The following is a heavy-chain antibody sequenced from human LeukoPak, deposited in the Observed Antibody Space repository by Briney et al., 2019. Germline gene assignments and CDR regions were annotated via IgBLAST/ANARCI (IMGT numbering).Heavy chain of an antibody. J-gene: IGHJ3*02. V-gene: IGHV1-69*13. CDR1: GGTFSSYA. CDR2: IIPIFGTA. CDR3: ARGLSSTVVTNDAFDI. Sequence: SVKVSCKSSGGTFSSYAISWVRHAPGQGLEWMGGIIPIFGTANYAQKFQGRVTITADESTSTAYMELSSLRSEDTAVYYCARGLSSTVVTNDAFDIWGQGTMVTVSS. D-gene: IGHD4-23*01.